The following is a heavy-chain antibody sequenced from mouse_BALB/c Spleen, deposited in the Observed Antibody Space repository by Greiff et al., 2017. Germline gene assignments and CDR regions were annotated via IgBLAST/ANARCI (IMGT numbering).Heavy chain of an antibody. CDR2: IWGDGST. V-gene: IGHV2-6-7*01. CDR1: GFSLTGYG. D-gene: IGHD1-1*01. J-gene: IGHJ4*01. CDR3: AGDHLAAGCSSSYAMDY. Sequence: VQLHQSGPGLVAPSQSLSITCTVSGFSLTGYGVNWVRQPPGKGLEWLGMIWGDGSTDYNSALKSRLSISKDNSKSQVFLKMNSLQTDDTARYYCAGDHLAAGCSSSYAMDYWGQGTSVTVSS.